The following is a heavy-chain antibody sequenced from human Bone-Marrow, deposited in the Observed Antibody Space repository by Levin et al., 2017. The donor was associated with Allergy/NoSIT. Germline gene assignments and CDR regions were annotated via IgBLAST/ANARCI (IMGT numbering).Heavy chain of an antibody. Sequence: GGSLRLSCVDSGFTFSDYAMAWVRQAPGKGLEWVSALTGSDGRAFYADSVKGRFTISRDNSKNTLWLQMSSLTADDTAVYYCAKDQTSPPNIHGYFDLWGRGTLVTVSS. CDR2: LTGSDGRA. CDR3: AKDQTSPPNIHGYFDL. CDR1: GFTFSDYA. D-gene: IGHD2-8*01. V-gene: IGHV3-23*01. J-gene: IGHJ2*01.